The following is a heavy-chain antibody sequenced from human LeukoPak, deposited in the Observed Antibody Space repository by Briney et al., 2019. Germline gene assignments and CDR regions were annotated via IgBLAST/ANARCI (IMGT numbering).Heavy chain of an antibody. CDR1: GYTFTGYY. CDR3: AGGRGGFTMVRGVSITGAFDI. J-gene: IGHJ3*02. Sequence: ASVKVSCKASGYTFTGYYMNWVRQAPGQGLEWMGWINPHSGDTNYAQKFQGRVTMTRDTSISTAYMELSRLRSDDTAVYYCAGGRGGFTMVRGVSITGAFDIWGQGTMVTVSS. CDR2: INPHSGDT. V-gene: IGHV1-2*02. D-gene: IGHD3-10*01.